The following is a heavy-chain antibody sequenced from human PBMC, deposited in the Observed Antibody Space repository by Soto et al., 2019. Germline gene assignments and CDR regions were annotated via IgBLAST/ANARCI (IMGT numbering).Heavy chain of an antibody. J-gene: IGHJ3*01. V-gene: IGHV4-31*03. D-gene: IGHD1-20*01. Sequence: LFLTCTLSGVSITSGAYYWTWVRQPPGNGLEWIGYIYYNGNTYFSPSLTSRLTISIDTSKNPFSLKLSSVTAAVTSMEYCARARLRAVYAFDFWGQGTMVTVSS. CDR1: GVSITSGAYY. CDR2: IYYNGNT. CDR3: ARARLRAVYAFDF.